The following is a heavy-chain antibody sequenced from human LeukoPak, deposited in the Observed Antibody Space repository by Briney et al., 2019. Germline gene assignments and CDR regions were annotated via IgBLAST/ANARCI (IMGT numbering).Heavy chain of an antibody. J-gene: IGHJ4*02. Sequence: VASAKVSCKASGYTFTSYGISWVRQAPGQGPEWMGWISAYNCNTNYAQKLKGRVTITTDTSTSTAYMELRSLRPDDTAVYYCARESPYYDILAYVRPFDYWGQGTLVTVSS. CDR3: ARESPYYDILAYVRPFDY. V-gene: IGHV1-18*01. D-gene: IGHD3-9*01. CDR1: GYTFTSYG. CDR2: ISAYNCNT.